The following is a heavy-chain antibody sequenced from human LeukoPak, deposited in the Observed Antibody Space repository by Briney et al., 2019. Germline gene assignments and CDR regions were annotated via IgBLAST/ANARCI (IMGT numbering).Heavy chain of an antibody. CDR2: ISGSGGST. D-gene: IGHD6-19*01. J-gene: IGHJ4*02. CDR1: GFTFSSYA. CDR3: AKGRYSSGWYVGPPDY. Sequence: GGSLRLSCAASGFTFSSYAMSWVRQAPGKGLEWVSAISGSGGSTYYADSVKGRFTISRDNSKNTLYLQMNSLRAEDTAVYYCAKGRYSSGWYVGPPDYWGQGTLVTVSS. V-gene: IGHV3-23*01.